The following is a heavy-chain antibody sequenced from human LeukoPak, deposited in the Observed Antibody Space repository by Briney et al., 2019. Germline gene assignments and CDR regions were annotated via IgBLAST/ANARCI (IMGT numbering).Heavy chain of an antibody. CDR2: IRQDDSEK. J-gene: IGHJ4*02. D-gene: IGHD2-2*01. Sequence: GGSLRLSCSASGFTFSDYWMMWVRQAPGKGLEWVGNIRQDDSEKNCVDSVKGRFTISRDNAKNSLYLQMNSLRAEDTAVYYCARSLGYCSSTSCYPPTYWGQGTLVTVSS. CDR1: GFTFSDYW. CDR3: ARSLGYCSSTSCYPPTY. V-gene: IGHV3-7*01.